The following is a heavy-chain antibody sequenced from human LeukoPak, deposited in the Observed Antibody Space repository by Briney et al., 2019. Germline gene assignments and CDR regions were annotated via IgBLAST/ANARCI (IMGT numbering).Heavy chain of an antibody. V-gene: IGHV3-30-3*01. Sequence: GGSLRLSCAASGFTFSTYTIHWVRQAPGKGLEWVAVISYDGSSDYYADSVKGRFTISRDDSENTLYLQMNSLRAEDTAVYYCARASRWLQVGFDYWGQGTPVTVSS. D-gene: IGHD5-24*01. J-gene: IGHJ4*02. CDR2: ISYDGSSD. CDR1: GFTFSTYT. CDR3: ARASRWLQVGFDY.